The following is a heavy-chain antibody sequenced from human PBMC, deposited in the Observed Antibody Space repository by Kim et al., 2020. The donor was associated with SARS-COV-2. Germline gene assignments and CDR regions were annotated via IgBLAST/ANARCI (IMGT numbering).Heavy chain of an antibody. J-gene: IGHJ6*02. D-gene: IGHD3-10*01. V-gene: IGHV4-59*01. Sequence: STNYNPSLKSRVTISVDTSKKQFSLKLSSVTAADTAVYYCASYGSEGMDVWGQGTTVTVSS. CDR3: ASYGSEGMDV. CDR2: ST.